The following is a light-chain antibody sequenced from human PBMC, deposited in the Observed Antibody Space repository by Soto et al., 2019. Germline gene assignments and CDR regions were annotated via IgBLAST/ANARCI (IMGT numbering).Light chain of an antibody. CDR3: MQALQTPPYT. J-gene: IGKJ2*01. Sequence: DIVMTQSPLSLPVTPGEPASISCRSSQSLLHSNGYNYLDLYLQKPGQSPQLVIYLGSNRASGVPDRFSGSGSGTDFTLKISRVEAEDVGVYYCMQALQTPPYTFGQGTKLEIK. CDR2: LGS. CDR1: QSLLHSNGYNY. V-gene: IGKV2-28*01.